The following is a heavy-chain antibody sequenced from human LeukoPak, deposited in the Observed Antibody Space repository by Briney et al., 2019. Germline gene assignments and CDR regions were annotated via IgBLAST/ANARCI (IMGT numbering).Heavy chain of an antibody. CDR3: AREETHHVYYGMDV. CDR2: ISAYNGNT. D-gene: IGHD1-14*01. Sequence: GASVKVSCKASGYTFTSYGTSWARQAPGQGLEWMGWISAYNGNTNYAQKVQGRVTMTTDTSTSTAYMELRSLRSDDTAVYYCAREETHHVYYGMDVWGQGTMVTVSS. J-gene: IGHJ6*02. CDR1: GYTFTSYG. V-gene: IGHV1-18*01.